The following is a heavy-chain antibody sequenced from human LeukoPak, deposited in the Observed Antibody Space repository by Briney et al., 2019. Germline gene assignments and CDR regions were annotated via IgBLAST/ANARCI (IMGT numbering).Heavy chain of an antibody. V-gene: IGHV4-61*09. D-gene: IGHD3-22*01. J-gene: IGHJ6*02. CDR3: ARHLSGGGYYDSNRDYGMDV. CDR2: IYYSGST. Sequence: PSQTLSLTCTVSGGSISSGSYYWSWIRQPAGKGLEWIGYIYYSGSTNYNPSLKSRVTISVDTSKNQFSLKMSSLTAADTAVYYCARHLSGGGYYDSNRDYGMDVWGQGTTVTVSS. CDR1: GGSISSGSYY.